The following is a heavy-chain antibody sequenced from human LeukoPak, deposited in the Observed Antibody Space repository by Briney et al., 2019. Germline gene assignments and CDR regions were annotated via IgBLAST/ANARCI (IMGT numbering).Heavy chain of an antibody. D-gene: IGHD2-2*01. CDR2: IIPIFGTA. CDR3: ASSTPGAHCSSTSCLTPRIDY. CDR1: GGTFSSYA. V-gene: IGHV1-69*13. J-gene: IGHJ4*02. Sequence: SVRVSCKASGGTFSSYAISWVRQAPGQGLEWMGGIIPIFGTANYAQKFQGRVTITADESTSTAYMELSSLRSEDTAVYYCASSTPGAHCSSTSCLTPRIDYWGQGTLVTVSS.